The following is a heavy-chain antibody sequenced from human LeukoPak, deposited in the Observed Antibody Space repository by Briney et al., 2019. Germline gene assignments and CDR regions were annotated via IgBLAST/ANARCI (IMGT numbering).Heavy chain of an antibody. D-gene: IGHD6-19*01. CDR2: IYYTGGT. V-gene: IGHV4-59*08. CDR1: GGSIGSDY. Sequence: SETLSLTCTVSGGSIGSDYWTWIRQPPGKGLEYIGYIYYTGGTNYNPSLKSRVTISVDTSKNQFSLKMTSVTAADTAAYFCAKYGNSGWVIDNWGQGTLVTVSS. CDR3: AKYGNSGWVIDN. J-gene: IGHJ4*02.